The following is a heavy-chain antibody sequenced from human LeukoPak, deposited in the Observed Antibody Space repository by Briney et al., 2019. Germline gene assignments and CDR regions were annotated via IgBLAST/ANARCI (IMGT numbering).Heavy chain of an antibody. CDR1: GLSISGSRYY. J-gene: IGHJ4*02. Sequence: SETLSLTCAVSGLSISGSRYYWGWIRQPPGKGLEWIGDVYYSGSTNYNPSLKGRVTVSVDTVNNQFSLRLRSVTAADTAVYYCVRQSCSGTTCYADFDYWGQGTLVTVSS. CDR2: VYYSGST. V-gene: IGHV4-39*01. D-gene: IGHD2-2*01. CDR3: VRQSCSGTTCYADFDY.